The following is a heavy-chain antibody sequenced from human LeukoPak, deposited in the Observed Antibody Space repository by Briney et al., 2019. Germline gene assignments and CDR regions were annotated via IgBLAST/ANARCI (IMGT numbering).Heavy chain of an antibody. J-gene: IGHJ3*02. CDR1: GYTFTSYY. CDR2: INPSGGST. V-gene: IGHV1-46*01. D-gene: IGHD3-3*01. Sequence: GASVKVSCKASGYTFTSYYMHWVRQAPGQGLEWMGIINPSGGSTSYAQKFQGRVTMTRDTSTSTVYMELSSLRSEDTAVYYCARDRYYDFWSGSDAFDIWGQGTMVTVSS. CDR3: ARDRYYDFWSGSDAFDI.